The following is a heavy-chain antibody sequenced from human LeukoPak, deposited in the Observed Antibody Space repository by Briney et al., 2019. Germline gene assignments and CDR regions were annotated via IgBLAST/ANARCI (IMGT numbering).Heavy chain of an antibody. CDR3: ARVGYNWNDGIYYYYGMDV. Sequence: ASVKVSCKASGYTFTSYGISWVRQAPGQGLEWMGWISAYNGNTNYAQKLQGRVTMTTDTSTRTAYMELRSLRSDDTAVYYCARVGYNWNDGIYYYYGMDVWGQGTTVTVSS. CDR1: GYTFTSYG. CDR2: ISAYNGNT. J-gene: IGHJ6*02. V-gene: IGHV1-18*01. D-gene: IGHD1-1*01.